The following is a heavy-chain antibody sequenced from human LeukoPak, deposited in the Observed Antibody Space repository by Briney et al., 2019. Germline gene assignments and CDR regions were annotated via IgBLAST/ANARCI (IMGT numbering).Heavy chain of an antibody. CDR2: MYNSGST. D-gene: IGHD2/OR15-2a*01. J-gene: IGHJ3*02. Sequence: PSETLSLTCTVSGGSISSYYWSWIRQPPGKGLEWVGYMYNSGSTNYNHSLKSRVTISVETSKNKSSLKLSSVTAADTAVYYCASCLRVLDAFDIWGQGTMVTVSS. CDR1: GGSISSYY. CDR3: ASCLRVLDAFDI. V-gene: IGHV4-59*08.